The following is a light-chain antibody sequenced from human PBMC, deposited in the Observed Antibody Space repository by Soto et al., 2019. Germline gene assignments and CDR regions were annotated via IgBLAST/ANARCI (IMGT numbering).Light chain of an antibody. Sequence: QSVLTQPASVSGSPGQSITISCTGTSSDVGGYNYVSWYQHHPGKAPKLIIYEVTYRPSGVSYRFSASKSGNTASLTISGLQAEDEADYYCSSYTSSSTLDFGTGTKVTV. J-gene: IGLJ1*01. CDR2: EVT. V-gene: IGLV2-14*01. CDR3: SSYTSSSTLD. CDR1: SSDVGGYNY.